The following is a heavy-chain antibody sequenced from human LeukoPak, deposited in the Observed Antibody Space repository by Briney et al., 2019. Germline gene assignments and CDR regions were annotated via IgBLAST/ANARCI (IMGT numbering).Heavy chain of an antibody. D-gene: IGHD3-22*01. CDR2: INHSGST. CDR1: GGSISSSSYY. CDR3: ARVIYDSSGYYPAIYYFDY. Sequence: SETLSLTCTVSGGSISSSSYYWGWIRQPPGKGLEWIGEINHSGSTKYNPSLKSRVTISVDTSKNQFSLKLSSVTAADTAVYYCARVIYDSSGYYPAIYYFDYWGQGTLVTVSS. V-gene: IGHV4-39*07. J-gene: IGHJ4*02.